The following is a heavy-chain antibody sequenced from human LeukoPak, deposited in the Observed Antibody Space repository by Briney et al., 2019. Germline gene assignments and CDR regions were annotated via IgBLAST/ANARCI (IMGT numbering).Heavy chain of an antibody. Sequence: SGTLSLTCGVSGGSITSTNWWSWVRPPPGQGLEWIGEVSLSGLTNYNPSLSSRVIMALDTSKNHLSLNLTSVTAADTAVYYCSRENGAFSPFGYWGQGTLVTVPS. D-gene: IGHD2-8*01. CDR2: VSLSGLT. CDR3: SRENGAFSPFGY. CDR1: GGSITSTNW. V-gene: IGHV4-4*02. J-gene: IGHJ4*02.